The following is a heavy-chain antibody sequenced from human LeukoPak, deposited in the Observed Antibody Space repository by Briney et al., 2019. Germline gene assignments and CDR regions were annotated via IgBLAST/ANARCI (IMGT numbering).Heavy chain of an antibody. Sequence: GGSLRLSCAASGFTFSSYGMHWVRQAPGKGLVWVAFIRHDGSNKYYADFVKGRFTISRDNSKNTLYLQVNSLRAEDTAVYYCAKARILTGYYTSATDYWGQGTLVIVSS. CDR2: IRHDGSNK. J-gene: IGHJ4*02. CDR1: GFTFSSYG. D-gene: IGHD3-9*01. V-gene: IGHV3-30*02. CDR3: AKARILTGYYTSATDY.